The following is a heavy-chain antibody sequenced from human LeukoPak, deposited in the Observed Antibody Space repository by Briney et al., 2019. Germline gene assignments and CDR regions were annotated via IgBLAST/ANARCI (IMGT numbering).Heavy chain of an antibody. CDR1: GFTFSDYG. Sequence: GGSLRLSCAASGFTFSDYGMHWVRQAPGKGLEWVAVISYDGTNKYYADSVKGRFTISRDNAKNSLYLQMNSLRAEDTAVYYCARNWGVDRGVIIKTPDYWGQGTLVTVSS. D-gene: IGHD3-10*01. V-gene: IGHV3-30*03. J-gene: IGHJ4*02. CDR2: ISYDGTNK. CDR3: ARNWGVDRGVIIKTPDY.